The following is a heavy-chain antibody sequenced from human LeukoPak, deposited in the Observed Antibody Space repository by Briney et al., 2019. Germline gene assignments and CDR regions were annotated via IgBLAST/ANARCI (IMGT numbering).Heavy chain of an antibody. Sequence: PSETLSLTCVVYGGSFSGYYWSWIRQPPGKGLEWIGEINHSGSTNYNPSLKSRVTISVDTSKNQFSLKLSSVTAADTAVYYCARDWLPAGVWFDPWGQGTLVTVSS. D-gene: IGHD2-2*01. V-gene: IGHV4-34*01. CDR2: INHSGST. J-gene: IGHJ5*02. CDR1: GGSFSGYY. CDR3: ARDWLPAGVWFDP.